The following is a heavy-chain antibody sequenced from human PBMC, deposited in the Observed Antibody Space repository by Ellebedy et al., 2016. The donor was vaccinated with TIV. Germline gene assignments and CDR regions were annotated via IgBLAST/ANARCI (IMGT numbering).Heavy chain of an antibody. Sequence: GESLKISXAASGFTFSSYAMSWVRQAPGKGLEWVSAISGSGGSTYYADSVKGRFTISRDNSKNTLYLQMNSLRAEDTAVYYCAKDRVVAAGGYYYYGMDVWGQGTTVTVSS. CDR1: GFTFSSYA. D-gene: IGHD2-15*01. J-gene: IGHJ6*02. CDR2: ISGSGGST. V-gene: IGHV3-23*01. CDR3: AKDRVVAAGGYYYYGMDV.